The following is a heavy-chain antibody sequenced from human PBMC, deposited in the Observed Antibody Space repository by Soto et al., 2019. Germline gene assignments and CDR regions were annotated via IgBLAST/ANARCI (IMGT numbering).Heavy chain of an antibody. V-gene: IGHV3-21*01. D-gene: IGHD4-17*01. Sequence: EVQLVESGGGLVKPGGSLRLSCAASGFTFSSYTMNWVRQAPGRGLAWVSSIGTSSSYIYYADSVKGRFTISRDNAKNSLFLQMNSLRADDTAVYYCARDSVRDYLYYYYGMDVWGQGTTVTVSS. CDR3: ARDSVRDYLYYYYGMDV. CDR2: IGTSSSYI. J-gene: IGHJ6*02. CDR1: GFTFSSYT.